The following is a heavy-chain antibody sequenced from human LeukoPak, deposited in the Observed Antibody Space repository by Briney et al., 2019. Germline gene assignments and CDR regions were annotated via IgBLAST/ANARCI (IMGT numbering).Heavy chain of an antibody. CDR2: IIPILGIA. J-gene: IGHJ4*02. D-gene: IGHD1-14*01. V-gene: IGHV1-69*04. CDR1: GGTFSSYA. CDR3: ARDGDMTTVDY. Sequence: ASVKVSCKASGGTFSSYAISWVRQAPGQGLEWMGRIIPILGIANYAQKFQGRVTMTRDTSTSTVYMELSSLRSEDTAVYYCARDGDMTTVDYWGQGTLVTVSS.